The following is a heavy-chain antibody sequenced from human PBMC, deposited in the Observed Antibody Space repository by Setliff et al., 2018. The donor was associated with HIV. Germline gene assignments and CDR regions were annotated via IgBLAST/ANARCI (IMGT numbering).Heavy chain of an antibody. CDR3: AREGSEAVDYEANWFDP. D-gene: IGHD4-17*01. J-gene: IGHJ5*02. V-gene: IGHV4-4*07. CDR2: VSGSGTT. Sequence: KPSETLSLTCSVSGGSIRSYSWSWIRQPAGKDLEWIGRVSGSGTTNYNASLKSRVTMSVDTSKNHFSLKLSSATAADTAMYYCAREGSEAVDYEANWFDPWGQGTLVTVSS. CDR1: GGSIRSYS.